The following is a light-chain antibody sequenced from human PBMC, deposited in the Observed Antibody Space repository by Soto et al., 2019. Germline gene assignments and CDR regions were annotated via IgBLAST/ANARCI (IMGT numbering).Light chain of an antibody. CDR1: QSISSW. V-gene: IGKV1-5*01. J-gene: IGKJ5*01. CDR3: QQYNSWPPIT. Sequence: DIQLTQSPSTLCASVGDRVTITCRASQSISSWLAWYQQKPGKAPKLLIYDASSLESGVPSRFSGSGSGTEFTLTISSLQSEDFVVYYCQQYNSWPPITFGQGTRLEIK. CDR2: DAS.